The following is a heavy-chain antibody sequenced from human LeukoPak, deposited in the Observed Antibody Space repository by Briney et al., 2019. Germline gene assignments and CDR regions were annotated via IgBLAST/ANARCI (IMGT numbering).Heavy chain of an antibody. Sequence: KSSETLSLTCTVSGGSISSSSYYWGWIRQPPGKGLEGIGSIDYSGSTYYNPSLKSRVTISVDTSKNQFSLKLRSVTAADTAVYYCARKRGIVVRYFDYWGQGTLVTVSS. V-gene: IGHV4-39*07. CDR1: GGSISSSSYY. CDR3: ARKRGIVVRYFDY. J-gene: IGHJ4*02. D-gene: IGHD2-15*01. CDR2: IDYSGST.